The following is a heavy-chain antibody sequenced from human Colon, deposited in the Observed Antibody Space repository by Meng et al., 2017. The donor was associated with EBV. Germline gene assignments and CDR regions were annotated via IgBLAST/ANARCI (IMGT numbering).Heavy chain of an antibody. Sequence: QVQLVESGGGLVKPGGSLRLSCGASGFTFSDYYMSWIRQAPGKGLAWVSYISSSGSSTYYAESVKGRFTISRDNAKNSLYLQMNSLRAEDTAVYYCARQGREREIGLGGTVDNWGQGTLVTVSS. D-gene: IGHD2-15*01. J-gene: IGHJ4*02. CDR1: GFTFSDYY. V-gene: IGHV3-11*01. CDR3: ARQGREREIGLGGTVDN. CDR2: ISSSGSST.